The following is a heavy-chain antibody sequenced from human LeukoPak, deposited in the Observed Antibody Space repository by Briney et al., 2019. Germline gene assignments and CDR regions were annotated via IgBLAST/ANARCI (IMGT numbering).Heavy chain of an antibody. CDR1: GYTFTGYY. CDR3: ARDGPHYYDSSAYFDY. J-gene: IGHJ4*02. Sequence: ASVKVSCKASGYTFTGYYMNWVRQAPGQGLEWMGRINPNSGGTNYAQKFQGRVTMTRDTSISTAYMELSRLRSDDTAVYYCARDGPHYYDSSAYFDYWGQGTLVTVSS. V-gene: IGHV1-2*06. D-gene: IGHD3-22*01. CDR2: INPNSGGT.